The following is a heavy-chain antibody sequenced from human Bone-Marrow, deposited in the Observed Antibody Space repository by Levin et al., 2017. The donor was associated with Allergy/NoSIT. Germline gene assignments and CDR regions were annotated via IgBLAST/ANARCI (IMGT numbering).Heavy chain of an antibody. J-gene: IGHJ4*02. CDR2: IYHSGST. CDR1: GASISSGDYY. V-gene: IGHV4-30-2*01. Sequence: SETLSLTCTISGASISSGDYYWSWIRQPPGKGLEWIGYIYHSGSTYYNPSLKSRVTIAVDKSNNQISLKLSSVTAADTAVYYCARELMTTTAYFVSWGQGAQVTVSS. CDR3: ARELMTTTAYFVS. D-gene: IGHD2-8*01.